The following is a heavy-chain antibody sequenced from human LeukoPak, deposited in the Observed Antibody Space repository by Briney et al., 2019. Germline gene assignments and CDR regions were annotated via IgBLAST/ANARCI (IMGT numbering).Heavy chain of an antibody. Sequence: PGGSLRLSCATSGFSFSSYAMSWVRQAPGKGLEWVSAMSSSDDGRYYAASVRGRFTISRDTSRSTLYLQMNSLRAEDTAVYYCARARSSYGYGDAFDIWGQGTMVTVSS. V-gene: IGHV3-23*01. J-gene: IGHJ3*02. CDR3: ARARSSYGYGDAFDI. D-gene: IGHD5-18*01. CDR1: GFSFSSYA. CDR2: MSSSDDGR.